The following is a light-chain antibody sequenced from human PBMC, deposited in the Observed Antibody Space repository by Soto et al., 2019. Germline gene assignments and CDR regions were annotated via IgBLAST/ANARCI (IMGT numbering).Light chain of an antibody. CDR1: SSDVGSYNI. J-gene: IGLJ2*01. V-gene: IGLV2-23*01. Sequence: QSALTQPASVSGSPGQSITISCTGTSSDVGSYNIVSWYQQHPGKAPKLMIYEGSKRPSGVSNRFSGSKSGNTASLTISGLPAEDEADYYCCSYAGSSTLVVFGGGTKVTVL. CDR3: CSYAGSSTLVV. CDR2: EGS.